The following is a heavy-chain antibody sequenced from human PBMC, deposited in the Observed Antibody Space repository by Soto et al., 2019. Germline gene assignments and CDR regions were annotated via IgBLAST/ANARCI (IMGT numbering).Heavy chain of an antibody. J-gene: IGHJ5*02. D-gene: IGHD6-25*01. Sequence: GGSLRLSCAASGFTFDDHAMHWVRQAPGKGLEWVSGINWNSDRIDYADSVKGRFTISRDNAKNSLYLQMTSLRRDDTAVYYCVKDIAASGTGNNWFDPWGQGTLVTVSS. CDR3: VKDIAASGTGNNWFDP. CDR2: INWNSDRI. CDR1: GFTFDDHA. V-gene: IGHV3-9*01.